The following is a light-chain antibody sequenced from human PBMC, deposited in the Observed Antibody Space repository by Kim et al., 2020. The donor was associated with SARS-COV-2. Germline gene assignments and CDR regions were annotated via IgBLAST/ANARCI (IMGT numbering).Light chain of an antibody. CDR2: DAS. CDR1: QSVSSY. CDR3: QQRRNWPPIT. V-gene: IGKV3-11*01. Sequence: EIVLTQSPATLSLSPGERATLSCRASQSVSSYLAWYQQKPGQAPRLLIYDASNRATGIPARFSGSGSGTDFTLTISSLEPEDFAVYYCQQRRNWPPITGGQGTRREIK. J-gene: IGKJ5*01.